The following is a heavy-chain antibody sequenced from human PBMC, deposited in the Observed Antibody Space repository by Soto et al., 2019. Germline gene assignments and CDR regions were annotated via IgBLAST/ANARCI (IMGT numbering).Heavy chain of an antibody. CDR3: ARLYTWIMDY. CDR2: IWYVGSNK. D-gene: IGHD5-12*01. V-gene: IGHV3-33*01. Sequence: QVQLVESGGGVVQPGRSLRLSCAASGFNFRNYGMHWVRQAPGKGLEWLAIIWYVGSNKYYADSVKGRFTISRDNSKDTLYLQMNNLRDEDTAVYYCARLYTWIMDYWGQGTLVTVSS. CDR1: GFNFRNYG. J-gene: IGHJ4*02.